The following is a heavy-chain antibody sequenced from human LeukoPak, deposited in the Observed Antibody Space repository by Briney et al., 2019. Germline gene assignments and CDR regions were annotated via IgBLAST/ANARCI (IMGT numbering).Heavy chain of an antibody. CDR3: ARGSVQQLVPWFDP. J-gene: IGHJ5*02. D-gene: IGHD6-13*01. V-gene: IGHV4-39*07. Sequence: SETLSLTCTVSSGSISTSNYYWGWVRQPPGKALEWIGNIFYSGSTYYNPSLKSRVTISVDTSKNQFSLKLSSVTAADTAVYYCARGSVQQLVPWFDPWGQGTLVTVSS. CDR1: SGSISTSNYY. CDR2: IFYSGST.